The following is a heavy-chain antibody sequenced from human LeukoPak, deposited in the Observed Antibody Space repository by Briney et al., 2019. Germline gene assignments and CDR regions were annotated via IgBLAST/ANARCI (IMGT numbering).Heavy chain of an antibody. CDR2: IDPSGTAL. Sequence: TGGSLRLSCAASGFTFRDYVMSWVRQAPGKGLEWVSYIDPSGTALFYADSVKGRLTISRDNGKNSLYLQLRSLRADDTAVYYCARAAYNWNWGQGTLVTVSS. CDR1: GFTFRDYV. V-gene: IGHV3-11*01. CDR3: ARAAYNWN. D-gene: IGHD1-20*01. J-gene: IGHJ4*02.